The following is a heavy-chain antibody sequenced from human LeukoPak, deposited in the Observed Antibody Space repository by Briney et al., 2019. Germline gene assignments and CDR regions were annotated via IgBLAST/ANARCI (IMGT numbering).Heavy chain of an antibody. D-gene: IGHD1-26*01. V-gene: IGHV3-11*01. J-gene: IGHJ4*02. Sequence: NPGGSLRLSCAASGFTFSDYYMSWIRQAPGKGLEWVSYISSSGSTIYYADSVKGRFTISRDNAKNSLYLQMNSLRAEDTAVYYCARDQWWELLSDYWGQGTLVTVSS. CDR1: GFTFSDYY. CDR3: ARDQWWELLSDY. CDR2: ISSSGSTI.